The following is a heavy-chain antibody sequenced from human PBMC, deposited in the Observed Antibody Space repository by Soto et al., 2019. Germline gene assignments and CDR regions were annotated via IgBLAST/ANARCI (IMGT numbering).Heavy chain of an antibody. CDR3: ARRVDYYYYMDV. CDR1: SGSISSTNW. CDR2: IYHSGST. D-gene: IGHD3-10*01. Sequence: SETLSLTCAVSSGSISSTNWWSWVRQPPGKGLEWIGEIYHSGSTYYNPSLKSRVTISIDKSKNQFSLKLSSVTAADTAVYYCARRVDYYYYMDVWGKGTTVTVSS. V-gene: IGHV4-4*02. J-gene: IGHJ6*03.